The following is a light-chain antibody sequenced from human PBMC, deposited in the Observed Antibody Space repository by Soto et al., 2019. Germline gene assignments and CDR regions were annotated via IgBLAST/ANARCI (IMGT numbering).Light chain of an antibody. J-gene: IGKJ4*02. CDR3: QQANAFPLT. CDR2: ATS. CDR1: QGISSW. V-gene: IGKV1D-12*01. Sequence: DIQMTQSPSSMSASIGDRVTITCRASQGISSWLAWYQQKPGKAPKLLIYATSTLQIGVPSRFRRSGHGTDFTLSISGLQAEDCATYYCQQANAFPLTFGGGTKVEI.